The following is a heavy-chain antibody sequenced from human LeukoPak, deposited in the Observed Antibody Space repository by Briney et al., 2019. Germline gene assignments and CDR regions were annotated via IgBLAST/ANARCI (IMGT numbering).Heavy chain of an antibody. V-gene: IGHV4-34*12. CDR1: GGSFSGYY. Sequence: SETLSLTCAVYGGSFSGYYWGWVRQPPGKGLEWIGNIFYSGSTYYSPPLKSRVTISLDTSRKQFSLKLNSVTAAHTAVYYCAKSNGYGLVDIWGQGTMVTVSS. J-gene: IGHJ3*02. D-gene: IGHD3-10*01. CDR3: AKSNGYGLVDI. CDR2: IFYSGST.